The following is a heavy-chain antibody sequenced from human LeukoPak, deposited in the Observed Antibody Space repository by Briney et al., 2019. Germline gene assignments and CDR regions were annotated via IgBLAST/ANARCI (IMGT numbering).Heavy chain of an antibody. D-gene: IGHD6-13*01. V-gene: IGHV1-18*01. Sequence: ASVKVSCKASGYTFTSYGISWVRQAPGQGLEWMGWISAYNGNTNYAQKFQGRVTITGDESTSTAYMELSSLRSEDTAVYYCAQNEGIASNWFDPWGQGTLVTVSS. CDR3: AQNEGIASNWFDP. CDR2: ISAYNGNT. J-gene: IGHJ5*02. CDR1: GYTFTSYG.